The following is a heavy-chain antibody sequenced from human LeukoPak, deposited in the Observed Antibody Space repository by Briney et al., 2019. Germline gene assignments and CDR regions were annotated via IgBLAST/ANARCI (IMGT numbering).Heavy chain of an antibody. Sequence: SETLSLTCTVSGGSISSGDYYWGWIRQPPGKGLEWIVYIYYSGSTYYNPSLKSRVTISVDTSKNQFSLKLSSVTAADTAVYYCARGRGISSYYDFWSGHPGDAFDMWGQRTMVTVSS. D-gene: IGHD3-3*01. V-gene: IGHV4-30-4*01. CDR2: IYYSGST. J-gene: IGHJ3*02. CDR1: GGSISSGDYY. CDR3: ARGRGISSYYDFWSGHPGDAFDM.